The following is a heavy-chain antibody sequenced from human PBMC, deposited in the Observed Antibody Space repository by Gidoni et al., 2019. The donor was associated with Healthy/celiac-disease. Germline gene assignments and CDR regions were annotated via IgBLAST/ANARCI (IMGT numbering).Heavy chain of an antibody. CDR3: ARDPSAPWELPYYFDY. CDR2: IYSGGST. CDR1: GFTVSSNY. J-gene: IGHJ4*02. V-gene: IGHV3-66*02. D-gene: IGHD1-26*01. Sequence: EVQLVESGGGLVQPGGSLRLSCAASGFTVSSNYMSWVRQAPGKGLEWVSVIYSGGSTYYADSVKGRFTISRDNSKNTLYLQMNSLRAEDTAVYYCARDPSAPWELPYYFDYWGQGTLVTVSS.